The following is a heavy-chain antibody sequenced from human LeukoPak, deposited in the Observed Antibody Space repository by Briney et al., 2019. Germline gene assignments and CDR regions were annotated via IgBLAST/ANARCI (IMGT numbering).Heavy chain of an antibody. V-gene: IGHV4-39*01. Sequence: SETLSLTCTFTGGSISSSSVYWGGIRQPPGKGLEWIGTVSYSGSTYYNPSLKSRVTISVDTSKNQFSLKLSSVTAADTAVYYCARSRGRSYGSWGQGTLVTVSS. CDR2: VSYSGST. CDR1: GGSISSSSVY. CDR3: ARSRGRSYGS. D-gene: IGHD5-18*01. J-gene: IGHJ4*02.